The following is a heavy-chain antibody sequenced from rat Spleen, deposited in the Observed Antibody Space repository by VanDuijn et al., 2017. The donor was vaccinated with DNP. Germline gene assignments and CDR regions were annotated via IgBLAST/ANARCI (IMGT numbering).Heavy chain of an antibody. CDR1: GYSITSSYR. D-gene: IGHD4-4*01. V-gene: IGHV3-3*01. CDR2: INNAGST. CDR3: AIQVGVFDY. Sequence: EVQLQESGPGLVKPSQSLSLTCSVTGYSITSSYRWNWIRKFPGNELEWMGYINNAGSTNYNPSLKSRFSITRDTSKNQFFLQVNSVRDEDAATYYCAIQVGVFDYWGQGVTVIVSA. J-gene: IGHJ2*01.